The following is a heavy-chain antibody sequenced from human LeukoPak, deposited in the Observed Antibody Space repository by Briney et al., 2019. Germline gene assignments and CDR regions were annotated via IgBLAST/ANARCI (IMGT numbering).Heavy chain of an antibody. J-gene: IGHJ4*02. Sequence: ASVKVSCKASGYAFTSYGISWVRQAPGQGLEWMGRISAYNGNTNYAQKLQGRVTMTTDTSTSTAYMELRSLRSDDTAVYYCARDTPTFRRLLEWLLSSSLYFDYWGQGTLVTVSS. CDR3: ARDTPTFRRLLEWLLSSSLYFDY. CDR1: GYAFTSYG. D-gene: IGHD3-3*01. V-gene: IGHV1-18*01. CDR2: ISAYNGNT.